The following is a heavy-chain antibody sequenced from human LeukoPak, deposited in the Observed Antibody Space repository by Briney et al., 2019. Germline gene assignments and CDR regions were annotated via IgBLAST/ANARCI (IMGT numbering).Heavy chain of an antibody. CDR3: ARVIGGSCYGNPCDY. Sequence: GASVKVSCKASGYTFTGYYMHWVRQAPGQGLEWMGWINPNSGGTNYAQKFQGRVTMTRDTSISTAYMELSRLRSDDTAAYYCARVIGGSCYGNPCDYWGQGTLVTVSS. V-gene: IGHV1-2*02. D-gene: IGHD2-15*01. CDR2: INPNSGGT. CDR1: GYTFTGYY. J-gene: IGHJ4*02.